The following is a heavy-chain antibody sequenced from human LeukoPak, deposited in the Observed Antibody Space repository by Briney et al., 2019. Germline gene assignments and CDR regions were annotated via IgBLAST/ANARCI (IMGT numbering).Heavy chain of an antibody. V-gene: IGHV4-34*01. CDR1: GGSFSGYY. CDR3: AREERRYDFWSGYYLPQDDWFDP. J-gene: IGHJ5*02. CDR2: INHSGST. D-gene: IGHD3-3*01. Sequence: SETLSLTCAVYGGSFSGYYWSWIRQPPGKGLEWIGEINHSGSTNYNPSLKSRVTISVDTSKNQFSLKLSSVTAADTAVYYCAREERRYDFWSGYYLPQDDWFDPWGQGTLVTVSS.